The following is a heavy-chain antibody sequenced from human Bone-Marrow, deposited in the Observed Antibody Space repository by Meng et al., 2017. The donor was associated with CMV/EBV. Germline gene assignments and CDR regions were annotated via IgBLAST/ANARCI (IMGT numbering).Heavy chain of an antibody. V-gene: IGHV3-73*01. J-gene: IGHJ6*02. D-gene: IGHD6-6*01. Sequence: GESLKISCAASGFTFSSYAMSWVRQASGKGLEWVGRIRSKANSYATAYAASVDGRFTISRDDSKNTAYLQMNSLKTEDTAVYYCTFSIAPYYYYGLDVWGQGTTVTVSS. CDR2: IRSKANSYAT. CDR3: TFSIAPYYYYGLDV. CDR1: GFTFSSYA.